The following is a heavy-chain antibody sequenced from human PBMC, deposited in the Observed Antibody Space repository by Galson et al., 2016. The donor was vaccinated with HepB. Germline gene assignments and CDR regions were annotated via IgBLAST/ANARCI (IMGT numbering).Heavy chain of an antibody. CDR3: ARDKSLGDLSAFDL. D-gene: IGHD3-16*01. CDR2: ISYDGGNK. J-gene: IGHJ3*01. V-gene: IGHV3-30-3*01. Sequence: SLRLSCAASGFRFRDYALHWVRQAPGKGLEWVARISYDGGNKFYADSVKGRLTISRDNPKDTLYPQMNSLTTDDTALYYCARDKSLGDLSAFDLWGQGTMVAVSS. CDR1: GFRFRDYA.